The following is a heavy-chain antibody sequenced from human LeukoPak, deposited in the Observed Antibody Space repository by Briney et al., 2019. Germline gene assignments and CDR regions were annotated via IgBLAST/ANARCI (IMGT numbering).Heavy chain of an antibody. J-gene: IGHJ4*02. Sequence: PSETLSLTCAISGGSFSGYSWSWIRQPPGKGLEWIGEINHSGSTNYNPSLKSRVTISVDTSKNQFSLKLSSVTAADTAVYYCARDTPARGYYDTSGYPTDWGQGTLVTVSS. CDR2: INHSGST. V-gene: IGHV4-34*01. D-gene: IGHD3-22*01. CDR3: ARDTPARGYYDTSGYPTD. CDR1: GGSFSGYS.